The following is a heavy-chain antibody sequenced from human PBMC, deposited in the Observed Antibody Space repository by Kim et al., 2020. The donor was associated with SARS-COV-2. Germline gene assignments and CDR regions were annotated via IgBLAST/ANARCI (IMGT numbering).Heavy chain of an antibody. CDR2: INPSGGST. J-gene: IGHJ5*02. D-gene: IGHD6-13*01. Sequence: ASVKVSCKAYGYTFTSSYMHWVRQAPGQGPQWMGIINPSGGSTSYAQKFQGRVTMTRDTSTSTVYMELSSLRSEDTAVYYCARDGGSSWYGNWFDPWGQGTLVTVSS. CDR3: ARDGGSSWYGNWFDP. CDR1: GYTFTSSY. V-gene: IGHV1-46*01.